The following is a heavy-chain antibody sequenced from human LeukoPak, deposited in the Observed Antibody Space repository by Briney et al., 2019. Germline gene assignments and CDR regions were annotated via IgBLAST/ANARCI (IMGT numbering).Heavy chain of an antibody. Sequence: GGSLRLSCAASGFRLGDYALACVRQAPGRGREWVSGISGTGYMYYYAESVMGRLTISRDNSDNTVYLQMNSLRAEDTAYYYFARGSAYHYVNNAYFHYYDYWGQGARVAVSS. CDR2: ISGTGYMY. D-gene: IGHD3-10*02. CDR1: GFRLGDYA. J-gene: IGHJ4*02. V-gene: IGHV3-23*01. CDR3: ARGSAYHYVNNAYFHYYDY.